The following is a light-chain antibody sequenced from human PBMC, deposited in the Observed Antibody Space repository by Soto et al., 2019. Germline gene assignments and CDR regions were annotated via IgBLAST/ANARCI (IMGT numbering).Light chain of an antibody. CDR2: GDS. Sequence: EIVMTQSPATLSVSPGERATLSCRASQSVAGNLAWYQQKPGQAPRLLIYGDSTRATGITARFSGSGSGTEFTLTISSLQSEDFAFYYCQQYNNWPPLTVGGGTKVEIK. CDR1: QSVAGN. V-gene: IGKV3-15*01. CDR3: QQYNNWPPLT. J-gene: IGKJ4*01.